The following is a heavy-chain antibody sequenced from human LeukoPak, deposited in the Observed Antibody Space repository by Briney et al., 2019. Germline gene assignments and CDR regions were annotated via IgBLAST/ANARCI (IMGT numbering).Heavy chain of an antibody. CDR2: ISGSGGST. J-gene: IGHJ3*02. CDR1: GFTFSNAW. V-gene: IGHV3-23*01. CDR3: AKVTVLLWFGELDDAFDI. Sequence: PGGSLRLSCAASGFTFSNAWMSWVRQAPGKGLEWVSAISGSGGSTYYADSVKGRFTISRDNSKNTLYLQMNSLRAEDTAVYYCAKVTVLLWFGELDDAFDIWGQGTMVTVSS. D-gene: IGHD3-10*01.